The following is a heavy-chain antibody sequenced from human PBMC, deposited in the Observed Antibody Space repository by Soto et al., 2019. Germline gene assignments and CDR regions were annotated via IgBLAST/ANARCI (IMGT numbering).Heavy chain of an antibody. CDR1: GFTVSSNY. CDR3: ARDRTEQWLPYGWDYYYYGMDV. J-gene: IGHJ6*02. D-gene: IGHD6-19*01. CDR2: IYSGGST. Sequence: GSLRLSCAASGFTVSSNYMSWVRQAPGKGLEWVSVIYSGGSTYYADSVKGRFTISRDNSKNTLYLQMNSLSAEDTAVYYCARDRTEQWLPYGWDYYYYGMDVWGQGTPVPVS. V-gene: IGHV3-66*01.